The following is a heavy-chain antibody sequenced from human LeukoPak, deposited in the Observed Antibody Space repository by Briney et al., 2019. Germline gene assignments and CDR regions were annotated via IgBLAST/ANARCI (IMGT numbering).Heavy chain of an antibody. CDR3: ASNSGSYYPYYYYYYMDV. J-gene: IGHJ6*03. V-gene: IGHV4-59*08. CDR2: IYYSGST. Sequence: SETLSLTCTVSGGSISSYYWSWIRRPPGKGLEWIGYIYYSGSTNYNPSLKSRVTISVDTSKNQFSLKLSSVTAADTAVYYCASNSGSYYPYYYYYYMDVWGKGTTVTVSS. D-gene: IGHD1-26*01. CDR1: GGSISSYY.